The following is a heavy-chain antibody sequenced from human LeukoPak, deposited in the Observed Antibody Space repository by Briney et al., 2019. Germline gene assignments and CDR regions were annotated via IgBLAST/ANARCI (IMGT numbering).Heavy chain of an antibody. J-gene: IGHJ6*02. CDR3: AKGQVVDYGMDV. V-gene: IGHV3-30*18. Sequence: GGSLRLSCAASGFTFSHYTMHWVRQAPGKGLEWVAVISFDGGHIYYADSVKGRFTIYRDSSKNALYLQMNSLRAEDTARYYCAKGQVVDYGMDVWGQGTTVTVSS. CDR1: GFTFSHYT. CDR2: ISFDGGHI.